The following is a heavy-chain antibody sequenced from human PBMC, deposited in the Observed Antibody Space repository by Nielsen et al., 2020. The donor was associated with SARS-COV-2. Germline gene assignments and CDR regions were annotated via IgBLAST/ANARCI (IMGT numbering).Heavy chain of an antibody. CDR3: ANFAQIDGDYSNYEDY. D-gene: IGHD4-11*01. Sequence: GESLKISCGASGFSFNNYGMHWVRQAPGKGLEWVAVISYDGSNKYYADSVKGRFTISRDNSKNTLYLQMNSLRSEDTAVYYCANFAQIDGDYSNYEDYWGQGTLVTVSS. CDR2: ISYDGSNK. CDR1: GFSFNNYG. J-gene: IGHJ4*02. V-gene: IGHV3-30*18.